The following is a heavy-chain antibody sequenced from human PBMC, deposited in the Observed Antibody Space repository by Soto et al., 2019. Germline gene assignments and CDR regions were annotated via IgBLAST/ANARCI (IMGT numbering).Heavy chain of an antibody. CDR3: ARTPLATAAQYYYYYGMDV. V-gene: IGHV1-18*01. Sequence: QVPLVQSGAEVKKPGASVKVSCKASGYTFTSYGISWVRQAPGQGLEWMGWISAYNGNTNYAQKLQGRVTMTTDTSTSTAYMELRSLRSDDTAVYYCARTPLATAAQYYYYYGMDVWGQGTTVTVSS. D-gene: IGHD2-2*01. CDR2: ISAYNGNT. CDR1: GYTFTSYG. J-gene: IGHJ6*02.